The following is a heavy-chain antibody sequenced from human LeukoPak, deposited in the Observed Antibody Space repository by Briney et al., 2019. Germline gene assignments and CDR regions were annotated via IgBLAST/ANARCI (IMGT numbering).Heavy chain of an antibody. V-gene: IGHV1-3*01. D-gene: IGHD3-22*01. Sequence: ASVKVSCKASGYTFTSYAMHWVRQAPGHRLEWMGWINAGNGNTKYSQKFQGRVTITRDTSASTAYMELSSLRSEDTAVYYCARENDSSGYLGPVGAFDIWGQGTMVTVSS. CDR1: GYTFTSYA. J-gene: IGHJ3*02. CDR2: INAGNGNT. CDR3: ARENDSSGYLGPVGAFDI.